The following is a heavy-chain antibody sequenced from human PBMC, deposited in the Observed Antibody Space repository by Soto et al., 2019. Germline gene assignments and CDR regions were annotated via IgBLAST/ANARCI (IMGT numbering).Heavy chain of an antibody. D-gene: IGHD3-10*01. CDR3: ARGIRNYSGSDY. Sequence: EVQLVKSGGGLVQPGGSLRLSCEASGFTFSSYWMHWVRQSPGKGLEWVSRIYTDGSRTSYADSVKGRFTISRDNARDTLYLQVSSLRAEDTAVYFCARGIRNYSGSDYWGQGTQVTVSS. J-gene: IGHJ4*02. CDR1: GFTFSSYW. CDR2: IYTDGSRT. V-gene: IGHV3-74*01.